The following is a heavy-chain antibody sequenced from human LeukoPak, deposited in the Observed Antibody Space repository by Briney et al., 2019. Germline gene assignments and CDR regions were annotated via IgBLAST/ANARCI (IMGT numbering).Heavy chain of an antibody. Sequence: SETLSLTCAVYGGSFSGYYWSWIRQPPGKGLEWIGKINHSGSTNYNPSLKSRVTISVDTSKNQFSLKLSSVTAADTAVYYCARDGRRYGSGSYYNHRAFDYWGQGTLVTVSS. V-gene: IGHV4-34*01. J-gene: IGHJ4*02. CDR1: GGSFSGYY. CDR3: ARDGRRYGSGSYYNHRAFDY. D-gene: IGHD3-10*01. CDR2: INHSGST.